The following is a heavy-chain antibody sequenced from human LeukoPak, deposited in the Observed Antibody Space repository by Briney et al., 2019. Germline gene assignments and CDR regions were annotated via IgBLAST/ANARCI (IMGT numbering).Heavy chain of an antibody. Sequence: PSETLSLTCTVSGDPISTSSYFWGWIRQPPGKGLEWIGSVYYSGSTHYNPSLKSRVTISADTSKNQLSLKLSSVTAADTAVYYCARDLIYYGGRPDAFDIWGQGTMVTVSS. J-gene: IGHJ3*02. CDR3: ARDLIYYGGRPDAFDI. CDR2: VYYSGST. V-gene: IGHV4-39*02. CDR1: GDPISTSSYF. D-gene: IGHD3-10*01.